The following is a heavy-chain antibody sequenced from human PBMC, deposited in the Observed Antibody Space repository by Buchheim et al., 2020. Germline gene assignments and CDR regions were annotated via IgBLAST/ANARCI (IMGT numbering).Heavy chain of an antibody. V-gene: IGHV3-48*01. J-gene: IGHJ4*02. Sequence: EVQLVESGGGLVQPGGSLRLSCAASGFTFSSYSMNWVRQAPGKGLEWVSYISSSSSTIYYADSVKGRFTISRDNAQNSLYLQMNSLRAEDTAVYYCARDFGSRLRWSALDYWGQGTL. CDR1: GFTFSSYS. CDR3: ARDFGSRLRWSALDY. CDR2: ISSSSSTI. D-gene: IGHD4-23*01.